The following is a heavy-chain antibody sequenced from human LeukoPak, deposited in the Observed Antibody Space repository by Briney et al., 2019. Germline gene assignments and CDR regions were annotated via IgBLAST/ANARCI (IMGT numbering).Heavy chain of an antibody. CDR3: AKGHRAGQPYYDNTGSGFDY. J-gene: IGHJ4*02. Sequence: GGSLRLSCAASGFTVSSNYMNWVRQAPGKGLEWVSVIYSRGSTYYADSVRGRFTISRDNSNNTVYLKMNSLRAEDTAIYYCAKGHRAGQPYYDNTGSGFDYWGQGILVTVSS. CDR2: IYSRGST. CDR1: GFTVSSNY. D-gene: IGHD3-22*01. V-gene: IGHV3-53*01.